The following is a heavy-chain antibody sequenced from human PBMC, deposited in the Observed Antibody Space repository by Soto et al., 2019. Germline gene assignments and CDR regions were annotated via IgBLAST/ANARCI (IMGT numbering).Heavy chain of an antibody. CDR3: ARGRVVVVPAATTYYFDY. Sequence: QVQLQESGPGLVKPSETLSLTCTVSGGSISSYYWSWIRQPPGKGLEWIGYIYYSGSTNYNPSLKSRVTISVDTSKNQFSLKLSSVTAADTAVYYCARGRVVVVPAATTYYFDYWGQGTLVTVSS. CDR1: GGSISSYY. J-gene: IGHJ4*02. D-gene: IGHD2-2*01. V-gene: IGHV4-59*01. CDR2: IYYSGST.